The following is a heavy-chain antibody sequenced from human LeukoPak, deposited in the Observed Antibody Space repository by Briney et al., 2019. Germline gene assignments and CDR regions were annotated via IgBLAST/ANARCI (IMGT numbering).Heavy chain of an antibody. D-gene: IGHD6-13*01. Sequence: SETLSLTCTVSGGSISSGGYYWSWIRQHPGKGLEWIGYIYYSGSTYYNPSLKSRVTISVDTSRNQFSLKLSSVTAADTAVYYCARVTEQQMPDYWGQGTLVTVSS. CDR3: ARVTEQQMPDY. CDR2: IYYSGST. V-gene: IGHV4-31*03. CDR1: GGSISSGGYY. J-gene: IGHJ4*02.